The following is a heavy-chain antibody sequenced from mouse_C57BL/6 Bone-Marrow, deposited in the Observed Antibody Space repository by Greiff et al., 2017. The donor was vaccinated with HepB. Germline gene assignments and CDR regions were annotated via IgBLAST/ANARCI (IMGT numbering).Heavy chain of an antibody. Sequence: QVQLQQPGAELVRPGSSVKLSCKASGYTFTSYWMHWVKQRPIQGLEWIGNIDPSDSGTHYNQKFKDKATLTVDKSSSTVYMQLSSLTSEDSAVYYGARDYDGSSPPFAYWDRGTLVTVSA. CDR2: IDPSDSGT. J-gene: IGHJ3*01. CDR1: GYTFTSYW. D-gene: IGHD1-1*01. V-gene: IGHV1-52*01. CDR3: ARDYDGSSPPFAY.